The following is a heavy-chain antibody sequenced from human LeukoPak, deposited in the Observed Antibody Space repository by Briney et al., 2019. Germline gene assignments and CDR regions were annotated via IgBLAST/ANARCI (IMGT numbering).Heavy chain of an antibody. CDR1: GGSISSGSYS. CDR3: ATRGGWDAFDI. D-gene: IGHD2-15*01. J-gene: IGHJ3*02. CDR2: IYQSGST. Sequence: SETLSLTCAVSGGSISSGSYSWSWIRQPPGKGLEWIGYIYQSGSTYYNPSLNSRATISVDRSKSQFSLKVSSVTAADTAAYYCATRGGWDAFDIWGQGTMVAVSS. V-gene: IGHV4-30-2*01.